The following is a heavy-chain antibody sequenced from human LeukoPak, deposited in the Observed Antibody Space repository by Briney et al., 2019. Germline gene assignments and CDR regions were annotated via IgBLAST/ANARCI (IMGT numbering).Heavy chain of an antibody. V-gene: IGHV4-30-2*01. Sequence: SETLSLTCAVSGGSISSGGYSWSWIRQPPGKGLEWIGYIYHSGSPYYNPSLKSRVTISVDRSKNQFSLKLSSVTAADTAVYYCARAEAYGGKRIDPWGQGTLVTVSS. CDR1: GGSISSGGYS. D-gene: IGHD4-23*01. CDR2: IYHSGSP. J-gene: IGHJ5*02. CDR3: ARAEAYGGKRIDP.